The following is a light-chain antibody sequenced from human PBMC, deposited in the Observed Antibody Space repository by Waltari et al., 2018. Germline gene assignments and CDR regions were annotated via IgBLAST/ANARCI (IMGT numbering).Light chain of an antibody. CDR1: QDISNY. V-gene: IGKV1-33*01. Sequence: DIQITQSPCSLSASVGDRVTITCQASQDISNYLNWYQQKPGKAPKLLIYDASNLETGVPSRFSGSGSGTDFTFTISSLQPEDIATYYCQQYDNLLFTFGPGTKVDIK. CDR3: QQYDNLLFT. J-gene: IGKJ3*01. CDR2: DAS.